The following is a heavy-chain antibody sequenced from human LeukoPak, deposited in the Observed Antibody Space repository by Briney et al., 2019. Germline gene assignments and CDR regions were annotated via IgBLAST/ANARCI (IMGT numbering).Heavy chain of an antibody. CDR2: INTDGTAT. D-gene: IGHD1-14*01. V-gene: IGHV3-74*01. CDR1: GLTLSSYW. CDR3: VRDSNLSFDY. J-gene: IGHJ4*02. Sequence: SLRLSCAASGLTLSSYWMHWVRQAPGQGLVWVSHINTDGTATTYADSVKGRFTISRDNAKNTLYLQMNSLRAEDTAVYYCVRDSNLSFDYWGQGALVTVSS.